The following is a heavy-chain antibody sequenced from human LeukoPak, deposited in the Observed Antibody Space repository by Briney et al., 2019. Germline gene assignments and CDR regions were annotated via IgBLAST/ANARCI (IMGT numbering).Heavy chain of an antibody. CDR1: GGSVSSSSYY. D-gene: IGHD5-18*01. CDR2: IYYNGTT. CDR3: ARHSQYSYGLLYFFDF. J-gene: IGHJ4*02. Sequence: SETLSLTCTVSGGSVSSSSYYWGWIRQPPGKGLEWIGSIYYNGTTYYNPSLKSRVTISVDTSKNQFSLKLRSVTAADTAVYYCARHSQYSYGLLYFFDFWGQGTLVTVSS. V-gene: IGHV4-39*01.